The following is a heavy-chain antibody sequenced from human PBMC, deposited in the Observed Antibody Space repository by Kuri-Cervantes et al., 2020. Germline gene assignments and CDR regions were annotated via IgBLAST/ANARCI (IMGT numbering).Heavy chain of an antibody. CDR3: AAFDYGDHNWFDP. D-gene: IGHD4-17*01. V-gene: IGHV1-69*05. J-gene: IGHJ5*02. CDR1: GGTFSSYA. CDR2: IIPIFGTA. Sequence: SVKVSCKASGGTFSSYAISWVRQAPGQGLEWMGGIIPIFGTANYAQKFQGRVTITTDESTSTAYMELSSLRSEDTAVYYCAAFDYGDHNWFDPWGQGTPVTVSS.